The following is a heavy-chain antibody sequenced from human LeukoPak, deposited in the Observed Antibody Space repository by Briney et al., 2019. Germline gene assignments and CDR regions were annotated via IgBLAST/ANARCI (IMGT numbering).Heavy chain of an antibody. V-gene: IGHV3-33*01. CDR3: ARAEKIAVAGMGYYFDY. Sequence: GRSLRLSCVASGFTFSSNGMHWGRQAPGKGLEWVAVIWYDGSNKYYADSVKGRFTISRDNSKNTLYLQMNSLRAEDTAVYYCARAEKIAVAGMGYYFDYWGQGTLVTVSS. J-gene: IGHJ4*02. CDR1: GFTFSSNG. CDR2: IWYDGSNK. D-gene: IGHD6-19*01.